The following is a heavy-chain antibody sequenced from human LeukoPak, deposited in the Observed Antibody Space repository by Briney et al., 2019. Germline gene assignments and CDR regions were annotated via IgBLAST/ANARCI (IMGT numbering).Heavy chain of an antibody. Sequence: GGSLRLSCAASGFTFSSYGMHWVRQAPGKGLEWVAVISYDGSNKYYADSVKGRFTISRDNSKNTLYLQTNSLRAEDTAVYYCAKDQTGWLQQLDYWGQGTLVTVSS. D-gene: IGHD5-24*01. V-gene: IGHV3-30*18. CDR2: ISYDGSNK. CDR1: GFTFSSYG. CDR3: AKDQTGWLQQLDY. J-gene: IGHJ4*02.